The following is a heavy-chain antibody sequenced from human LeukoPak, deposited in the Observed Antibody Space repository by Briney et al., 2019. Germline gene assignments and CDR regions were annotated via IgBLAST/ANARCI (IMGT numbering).Heavy chain of an antibody. Sequence: PGGSLRLSCAASGFTFSSYAMSWVRQAPGKGLGWVSAISGSGGSTYYADSVKGRFTISRDNSKNTLYLQMNSLRAEDTAVYYCAKDPSMVRGVIPANWFDPWGQGTLVTVSS. V-gene: IGHV3-23*01. CDR2: ISGSGGST. CDR3: AKDPSMVRGVIPANWFDP. J-gene: IGHJ5*02. CDR1: GFTFSSYA. D-gene: IGHD3-10*01.